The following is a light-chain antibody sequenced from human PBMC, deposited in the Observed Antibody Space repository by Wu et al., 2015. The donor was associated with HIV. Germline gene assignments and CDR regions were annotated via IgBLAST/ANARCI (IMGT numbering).Light chain of an antibody. CDR3: QQRSNWPPTRT. V-gene: IGKV3-11*01. CDR1: QSVSSY. CDR2: DAS. Sequence: EIVLTQSPATLSLSPGERATLSCRASQSVSSYLAWHQQKPGQAPRLLIYDASNRATGIPARFSGSGSGTDFTLTISSLEPEDFAVYYCQQRSNWPPTRTFGQGTKVEIK. J-gene: IGKJ1*01.